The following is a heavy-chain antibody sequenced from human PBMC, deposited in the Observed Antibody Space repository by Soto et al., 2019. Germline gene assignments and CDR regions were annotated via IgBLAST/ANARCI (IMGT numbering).Heavy chain of an antibody. CDR3: ARDLSDIVLVPAARGLDY. Sequence: GGSLRLSCAASGFTFSSYAMHWVRQAPGKGLEWVAVISYDGSNKYYADSVKGRFTISRDNSKNTLYLQMNSLRAEDTAVYYCARDLSDIVLVPAARGLDYWGQGTLVTVSS. CDR1: GFTFSSYA. J-gene: IGHJ4*02. V-gene: IGHV3-30-3*01. CDR2: ISYDGSNK. D-gene: IGHD2-2*01.